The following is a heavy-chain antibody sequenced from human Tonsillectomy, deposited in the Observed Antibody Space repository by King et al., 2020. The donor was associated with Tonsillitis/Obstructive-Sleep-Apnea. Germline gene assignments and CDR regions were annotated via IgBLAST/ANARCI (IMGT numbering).Heavy chain of an antibody. J-gene: IGHJ4*02. D-gene: IGHD1-14*01. Sequence: VQLVESGGGLVQPGRSLRLSCTASGFTFGDYAMNWVRQAPGKGLEWVGFIRSEAYGGTTEYAASVKGRFTISRDDSKTIAYLQMVSLKTEDTAVYYCTRGNHGFDYWGQGTLVTVSS. CDR3: TRGNHGFDY. CDR1: GFTFGDYA. V-gene: IGHV3-49*04. CDR2: IRSEAYGGTT.